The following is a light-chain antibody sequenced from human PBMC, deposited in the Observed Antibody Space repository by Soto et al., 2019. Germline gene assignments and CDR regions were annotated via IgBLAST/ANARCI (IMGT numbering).Light chain of an antibody. J-gene: IGLJ3*02. V-gene: IGLV1-47*01. CDR2: RNN. Sequence: QSVLTQPPSASGTPGQRVTISCSGSRSNIGSNYVYWYQQLHGTAPTLLIYRNNPRPSGVPDRFSASKSGTSASLAISGLRSEDDANYYCAAWDDSLSGVVFGGGTKLTVL. CDR1: RSNIGSNY. CDR3: AAWDDSLSGVV.